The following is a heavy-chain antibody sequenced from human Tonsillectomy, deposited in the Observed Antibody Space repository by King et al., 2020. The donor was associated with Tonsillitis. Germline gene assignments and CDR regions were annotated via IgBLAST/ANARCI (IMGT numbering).Heavy chain of an antibody. CDR2: IYDRGRT. Sequence: VPLQESGPGLVKPSETLSLTCTVSGGSISSYYWSWIRQPPGKGLEWIGYIYDRGRTNYSPSLKSRVTISVDTSKNQFSLKLNSVTAADTAVYYCARSRFGYYMDVWGKGTTVTVSS. CDR1: GGSISSYY. V-gene: IGHV4-59*01. J-gene: IGHJ6*03. D-gene: IGHD3-10*01. CDR3: ARSRFGYYMDV.